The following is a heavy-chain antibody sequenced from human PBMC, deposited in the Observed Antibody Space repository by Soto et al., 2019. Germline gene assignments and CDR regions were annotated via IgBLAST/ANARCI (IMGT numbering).Heavy chain of an antibody. J-gene: IGHJ4*02. Sequence: PSETLSLTCTVSGGSISSSSYYWGWIRQSPGKGLEWIGSIYYAGDTQYNPSLKSRVTLSVDRSNNQFSLKVTSVTAADTAVYYCARQDATRGYYAFWSGFPVAHWGQGTLVTVSS. V-gene: IGHV4-39*01. CDR2: IYYAGDT. D-gene: IGHD3-3*01. CDR1: GGSISSSSYY. CDR3: ARQDATRGYYAFWSGFPVAH.